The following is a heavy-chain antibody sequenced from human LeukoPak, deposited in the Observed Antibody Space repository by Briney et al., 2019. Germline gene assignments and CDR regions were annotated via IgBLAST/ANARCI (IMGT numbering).Heavy chain of an antibody. CDR1: GGSISSYY. J-gene: IGHJ5*02. CDR3: ASFRGSSPGGLRWFDP. V-gene: IGHV4-59*01. Sequence: SETLSLTCTVSGGSISSYYWSWIRQPPGKGLEWIGYIYYSGSTNYNPSLKSRVTISVDTSKNQFSLKLSSVTAADTAVYYCASFRGSSPGGLRWFDPWGQGTLVSVSS. CDR2: IYYSGST. D-gene: IGHD6-13*01.